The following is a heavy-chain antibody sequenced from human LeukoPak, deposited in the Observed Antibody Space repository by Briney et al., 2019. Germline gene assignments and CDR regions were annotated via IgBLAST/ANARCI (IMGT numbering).Heavy chain of an antibody. CDR2: STWNGGPI. V-gene: IGHV3-9*01. J-gene: IGHJ3*01. D-gene: IGHD3-22*01. CDR1: GFGFDDFA. Sequence: GGSLRLSCAASGFGFDDFAMHWVRQVPGKGLEWISGSTWNGGPIGYAESVKGRFTISRDNAKSFLYLQMNTLRPEDTALYYCARAHQVLMIASAFDVWGQGTMVTVSS. CDR3: ARAHQVLMIASAFDV.